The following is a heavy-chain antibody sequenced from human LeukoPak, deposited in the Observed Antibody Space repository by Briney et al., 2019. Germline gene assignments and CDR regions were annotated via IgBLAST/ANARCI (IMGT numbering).Heavy chain of an antibody. Sequence: GGSLRLFCAASGFTFSSYAMRWVRQAPGKGLECVSAISASGGSTFYVASVKGRLTISRDNSRNTLYLQMNSLRAEDTAVYYCAKGGPDSTDYIDYWGQGTLVTVSS. J-gene: IGHJ4*02. V-gene: IGHV3-23*01. D-gene: IGHD3-22*01. CDR1: GFTFSSYA. CDR2: ISASGGST. CDR3: AKGGPDSTDYIDY.